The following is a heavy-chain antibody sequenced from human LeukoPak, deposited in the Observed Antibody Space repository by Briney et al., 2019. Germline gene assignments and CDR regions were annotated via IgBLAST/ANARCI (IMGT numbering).Heavy chain of an antibody. CDR3: ARGRGIPRRYFDL. D-gene: IGHD1-14*01. V-gene: IGHV4-34*01. J-gene: IGHJ2*01. CDR1: GGSFSGYY. Sequence: KPSETLSLTCVVYGGSFSGYYWSWLRQPPGKGLECIGEINHSGGTNYNPSLKSRVTISVDASKNQFPLKLSSVTAADTAVYYCARGRGIPRRYFDLWGRGTLVTVSS. CDR2: INHSGGT.